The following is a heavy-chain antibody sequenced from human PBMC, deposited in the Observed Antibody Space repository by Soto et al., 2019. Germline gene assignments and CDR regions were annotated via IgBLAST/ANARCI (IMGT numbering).Heavy chain of an antibody. CDR2: IYYSGST. J-gene: IGHJ4*02. V-gene: IGHV4-59*01. CDR1: GGSISSYY. D-gene: IGHD5-18*01. Sequence: QVQLQESGPGLVKPSETLSLTCTVSGGSISSYYWSWIRQPPGKGLEWIGYIYYSGSTNYNPSLKSRVTISVDPSKNHFSLKLSSVTAADTAVYYCARDNGYSYGYTLDHWGQGTLVTVSS. CDR3: ARDNGYSYGYTLDH.